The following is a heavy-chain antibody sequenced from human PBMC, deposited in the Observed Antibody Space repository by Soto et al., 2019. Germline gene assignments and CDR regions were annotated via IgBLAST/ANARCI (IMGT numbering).Heavy chain of an antibody. CDR1: GGSISSYY. CDR2: IYTSGST. CDR3: AREGXPAAAGTNAYYSYSGMDV. V-gene: IGHV4-4*07. J-gene: IGHJ6*01. D-gene: IGHD6-13*01. Sequence: PSETLSLTCTVSGGSISSYYWSWIRQPAGKGLEWIGRIYTSGSTNYNPCLKSRGTMSVDTSKNQFSLKLSSVPAADTAVYYCAREGXPAAAGTNAYYSYSGMDVWGQGTTVTVS.